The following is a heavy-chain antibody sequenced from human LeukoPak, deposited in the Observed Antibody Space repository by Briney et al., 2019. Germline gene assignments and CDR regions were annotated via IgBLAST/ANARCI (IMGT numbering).Heavy chain of an antibody. J-gene: IGHJ4*02. V-gene: IGHV3-74*01. CDR1: GFTFSSYW. CDR2: INSDGSST. D-gene: IGHD6-19*01. Sequence: GGSLRLSCAASGFTFSSYWMHWVRQAPGKGLVLVSRINSDGSSTSYADSVKGRFTISRDNAKNTLYLQMNSLRAEDTAVYYCARALRIAVAGASDFDYWGQGTLVTVSS. CDR3: ARALRIAVAGASDFDY.